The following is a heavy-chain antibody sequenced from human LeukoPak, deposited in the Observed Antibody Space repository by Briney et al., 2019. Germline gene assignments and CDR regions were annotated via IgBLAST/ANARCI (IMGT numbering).Heavy chain of an antibody. CDR2: ISGYNDKT. J-gene: IGHJ5*02. D-gene: IGHD3-10*01. CDR3: AIVSLVRGDIGFWFDP. CDR1: RDTFSRYG. V-gene: IGHV1-18*01. Sequence: ASVKVSCKASRDTFSRYGITWVRQAPGQGLEWMGWISGYNDKTNYAQKFQGRVTMTTDISTTTAYMELRSLRSDDTALYYCAIVSLVRGDIGFWFDPWGQGTLVTASS.